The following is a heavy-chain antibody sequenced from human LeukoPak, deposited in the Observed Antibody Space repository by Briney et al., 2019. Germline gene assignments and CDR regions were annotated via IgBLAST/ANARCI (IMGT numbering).Heavy chain of an antibody. CDR1: GYSFTSYN. D-gene: IGHD3-22*01. Sequence: ASVKVSCKTSGYSFTSYNLHWVRQAPGQRLEWMGIIKPSGTDTNYAQKFQGRVIMTTDTSTSTVYMELSSLRSEDTAVYYCASAMIVVVTIDAFDIWGQGTMVTVSS. V-gene: IGHV1-46*01. CDR2: IKPSGTDT. J-gene: IGHJ3*02. CDR3: ASAMIVVVTIDAFDI.